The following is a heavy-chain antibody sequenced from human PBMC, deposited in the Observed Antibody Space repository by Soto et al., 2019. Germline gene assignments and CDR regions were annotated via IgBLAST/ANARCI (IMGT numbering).Heavy chain of an antibody. J-gene: IGHJ4*02. Sequence: QVQLVESGGGVVQPGRSLRLSCAASGFTFSHYGIHWVRQAPGKGLEWLAVISYDGSNKHYADSVKGRFTVSRDNSKNTLYLQMNSLGAEDTAVYFCGRYSGKYQGPIDYWGQGTLVTVSS. V-gene: IGHV3-30*03. CDR3: GRYSGKYQGPIDY. CDR1: GFTFSHYG. CDR2: ISYDGSNK. D-gene: IGHD1-26*01.